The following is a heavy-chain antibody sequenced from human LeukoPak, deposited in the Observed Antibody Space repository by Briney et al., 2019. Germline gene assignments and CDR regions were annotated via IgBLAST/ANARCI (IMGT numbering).Heavy chain of an antibody. CDR1: GYTFSSFG. CDR3: ARELGMEVAESLGY. V-gene: IGHV1-18*01. Sequence: ASVKVSCKASGYTFSSFGFMWVRQAPGQGLDWMGWISVYNGDTRYAQKFQGRVTMTTDTSTSTAYMELRSLTSDDTAVYYCARELGMEVAESLGYWGQGTPVTVSS. D-gene: IGHD3-3*01. CDR2: ISVYNGDT. J-gene: IGHJ4*02.